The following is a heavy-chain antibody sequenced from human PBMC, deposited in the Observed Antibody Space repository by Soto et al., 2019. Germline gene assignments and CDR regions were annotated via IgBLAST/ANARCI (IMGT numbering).Heavy chain of an antibody. Sequence: QITLNESGPTVVRPTETLTLTCRFSGFSLTTSGVGVGWIRQSQGKAPEWLALIYWDDDKRYSASLKSRLTITKDTSKNQVVLTVPDLDPTDTATYYCAHRVLRTVFGLVTTTAIYFDFWGQGTPVAVSS. V-gene: IGHV2-5*02. CDR3: AHRVLRTVFGLVTTTAIYFDF. CDR1: GFSLTTSGVG. CDR2: IYWDDDK. J-gene: IGHJ4*02. D-gene: IGHD3-3*01.